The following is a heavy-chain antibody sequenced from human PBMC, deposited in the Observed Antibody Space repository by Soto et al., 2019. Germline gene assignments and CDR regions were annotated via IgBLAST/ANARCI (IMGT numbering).Heavy chain of an antibody. Sequence: LRLSCAASGFTFSSYAMSWVRQAPGKGLEWVPAISGSGGSTYYADSVKGRFTISRDNSTNTLYLQMNSLRAEDTAVYYCAKDHPSQLYGMDVWGQGTTVTVSS. J-gene: IGHJ6*02. CDR1: GFTFSSYA. CDR3: AKDHPSQLYGMDV. D-gene: IGHD2-2*01. CDR2: ISGSGGST. V-gene: IGHV3-23*01.